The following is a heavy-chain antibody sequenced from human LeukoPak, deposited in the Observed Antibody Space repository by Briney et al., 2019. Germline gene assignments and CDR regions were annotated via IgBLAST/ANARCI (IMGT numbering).Heavy chain of an antibody. Sequence: GGSLRLSCAASGFTFSSYDMHWVRQATGKGLEWVSAIGTAGDTYYPGSVKGRFTISRENAKNSLYLQMSSLRAGDTAVYYCARGSEYSSSSDIYTPKQPPDYWGQGTLVTVSS. CDR2: IGTAGDT. J-gene: IGHJ4*02. D-gene: IGHD6-6*01. CDR3: ARGSEYSSSSDIYTPKQPPDY. V-gene: IGHV3-13*01. CDR1: GFTFSSYD.